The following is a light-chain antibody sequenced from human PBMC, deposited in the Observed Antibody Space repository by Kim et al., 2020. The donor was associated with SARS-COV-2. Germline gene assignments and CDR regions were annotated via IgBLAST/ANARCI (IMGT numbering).Light chain of an antibody. CDR3: QQRKIWPPLT. J-gene: IGKJ4*01. CDR2: DAF. V-gene: IGKV3-11*01. CDR1: QNVDIY. Sequence: EVVLTQSPATLSLSPGERATLSCRASQNVDIYLAWYQQKPGQAPRLLIYDAFKRASGIPARFSGSGSGTDFTLTISSLEPEDFAVYYCQQRKIWPPLTFGGGTKVDIK.